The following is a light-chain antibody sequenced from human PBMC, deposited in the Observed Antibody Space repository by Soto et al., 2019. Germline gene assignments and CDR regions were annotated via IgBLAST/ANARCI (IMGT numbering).Light chain of an antibody. V-gene: IGKV1-33*01. CDR3: QQYDNLSGLT. CDR2: DAS. Sequence: DIQMTQSPSSLSASVGDRVTITCQASQDISNYLNWYQQKPGKAPKLLIYDASNLETGVPSRFSGSGSGTDFTFTISSLQPEDMATYYCQQYDNLSGLTFGGGTKVEIK. J-gene: IGKJ4*01. CDR1: QDISNY.